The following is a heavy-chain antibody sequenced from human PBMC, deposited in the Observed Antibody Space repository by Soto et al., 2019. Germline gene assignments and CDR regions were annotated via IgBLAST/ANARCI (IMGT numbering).Heavy chain of an antibody. CDR3: VRESGVAADC. CDR1: GFTFDSHW. D-gene: IGHD6-19*01. Sequence: ESGGVLVQPGGSLRLSCVASGFTFDSHWMHWVRQAPREGLVWVSRIKTDGYAAAYADSVKGRFTISRDNTKNTVYLQMNSLRAEDTAVYFCVRESGVAADCWGQGTLVTVSS. J-gene: IGHJ4*02. CDR2: IKTDGYAA. V-gene: IGHV3-74*01.